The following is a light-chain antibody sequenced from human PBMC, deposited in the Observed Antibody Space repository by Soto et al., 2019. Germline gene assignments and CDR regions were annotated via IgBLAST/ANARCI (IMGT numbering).Light chain of an antibody. J-gene: IGKJ3*01. CDR2: DAS. CDR1: QSLSSSY. Sequence: EIVLTQSPGTLSLSPGERATLSCRASQSLSSSYLAWYQQKPGQAPRLLIYDASSRATGIPARFSGSGSAKEFTLTISSLQPEDSAVYYCQQYNNWPPGATFGPGTKV. V-gene: IGKV3-15*01. CDR3: QQYNNWPPGAT.